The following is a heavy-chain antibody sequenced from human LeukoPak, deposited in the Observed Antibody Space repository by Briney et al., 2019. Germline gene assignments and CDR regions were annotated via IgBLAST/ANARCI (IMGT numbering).Heavy chain of an antibody. CDR1: GFSINSYW. CDR3: ARDLVVLGEYFDY. D-gene: IGHD2-2*01. Sequence: GGSLRLSCAASGFSINSYWMHWVRQAPGKGLVWVSRINSDGSSTSLADSVKGRFTISRDNSKNTLYLQMNSLRAEDTAVYYCARDLVVLGEYFDYWGQGTLVTVSS. J-gene: IGHJ4*02. CDR2: INSDGSST. V-gene: IGHV3-74*01.